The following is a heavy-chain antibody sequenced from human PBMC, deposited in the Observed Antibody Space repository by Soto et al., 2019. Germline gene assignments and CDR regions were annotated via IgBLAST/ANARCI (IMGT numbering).Heavy chain of an antibody. V-gene: IGHV3-30-3*01. J-gene: IGHJ6*02. CDR1: GFTFSSYA. Sequence: QVQLVESGGGVVQPGRSLRLSCAASGFTFSSYAMHWVRQAPGKGLEWVAVISYDGSNKYYADSVKGRFTISRDNSKNTLYLQMNSLRAEDTAVYYCASTYPLTSEYQLIPQLGVMDVWGQGTTVTVSS. CDR3: ASTYPLTSEYQLIPQLGVMDV. D-gene: IGHD2-2*01. CDR2: ISYDGSNK.